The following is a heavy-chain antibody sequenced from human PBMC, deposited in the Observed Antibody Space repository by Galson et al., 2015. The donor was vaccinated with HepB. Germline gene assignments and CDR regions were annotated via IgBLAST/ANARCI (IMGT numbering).Heavy chain of an antibody. CDR3: ARLYEWELLGDAFDI. Sequence: SLRLSCAASGFTFSSYSMNWVRQAPGKGLEWVSYISSSSSTIYYAGSVKGRFTTSRDNAKNSLYLQMNSLRAEDTAVYYCARLYEWELLGDAFDIWGQGTMVTVSS. CDR2: ISSSSSTI. J-gene: IGHJ3*02. D-gene: IGHD1-26*01. V-gene: IGHV3-48*01. CDR1: GFTFSSYS.